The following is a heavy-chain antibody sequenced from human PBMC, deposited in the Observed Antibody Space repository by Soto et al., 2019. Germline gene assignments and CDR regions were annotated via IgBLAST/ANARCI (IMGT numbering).Heavy chain of an antibody. CDR3: ARAADYGDYFHYYYYMDV. V-gene: IGHV3-74*01. CDR2: INSDGSST. J-gene: IGHJ6*03. CDR1: GFTFSSYW. Sequence: GGSLRLSCAASGFTFSSYWMHWVRQAPGKGLVWVSRINSDGSSTSYADSVKGRFTISRDNAKNTLYLQMNSLRAEDTAVYYCARAADYGDYFHYYYYMDVWGKGTTVTVSS. D-gene: IGHD4-17*01.